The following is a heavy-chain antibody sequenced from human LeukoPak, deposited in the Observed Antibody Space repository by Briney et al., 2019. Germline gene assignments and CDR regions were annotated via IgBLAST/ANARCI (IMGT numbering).Heavy chain of an antibody. D-gene: IGHD3-22*01. Sequence: PGGSLRLSCAASGFTFSSYWMSWVRQAPGKGLEWVANIKQDGSEKYYVDSVKGRFTISRDNAKNSLYLQMNCLRAEDTAVYYCARDYYYDSSGYYYFGYYYYGMDVWGQGTTVTVSS. V-gene: IGHV3-7*01. CDR3: ARDYYYDSSGYYYFGYYYYGMDV. CDR1: GFTFSSYW. CDR2: IKQDGSEK. J-gene: IGHJ6*02.